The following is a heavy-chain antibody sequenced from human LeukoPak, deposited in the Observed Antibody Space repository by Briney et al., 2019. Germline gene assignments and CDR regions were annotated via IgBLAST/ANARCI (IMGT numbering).Heavy chain of an antibody. CDR2: IKQDGSEK. V-gene: IGHV3-7*01. D-gene: IGHD3-10*01. J-gene: IGHJ4*02. Sequence: PGGSLRLSCAASGFTFSSYWMSWVRQAPGKGLEWVANIKQDGSEKYYVDSVKGRFTISRDNAKNSLYLQMNSLRAEDTAVYYCARAGGSGSYYIPFDYWGQGTLVTVSS. CDR1: GFTFSSYW. CDR3: ARAGGSGSYYIPFDY.